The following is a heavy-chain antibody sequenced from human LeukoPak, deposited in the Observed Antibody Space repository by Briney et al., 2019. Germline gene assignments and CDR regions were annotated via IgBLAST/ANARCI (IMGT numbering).Heavy chain of an antibody. CDR1: GGSISSSSYY. Sequence: SETLSLTCTVSGGSISSSSYYWGWIRQPPGKGLEWIGSIYYSGSTYYNPSLKSRVTISVDTSKNQFSLKLSSVTAADTAVYYCAKVRGYCNGGTCYHYSMDVWGKGTTVTISS. D-gene: IGHD2-15*01. CDR2: IYYSGST. V-gene: IGHV4-39*07. J-gene: IGHJ6*03. CDR3: AKVRGYCNGGTCYHYSMDV.